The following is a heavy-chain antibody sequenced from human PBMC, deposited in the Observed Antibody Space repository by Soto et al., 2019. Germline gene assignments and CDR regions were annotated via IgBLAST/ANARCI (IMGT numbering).Heavy chain of an antibody. J-gene: IGHJ6*02. Sequence: HPGGSLSLSCAASGFSFSKYAMNWVRQAPGKGLEWVSGISSSGGSTAYGDSVKGRFTISRDNSKNTLYLQMNSLRADDAAVYFCAKGHDFWTTYSYYYGMYVWGQGTKVTVSS. CDR1: GFSFSKYA. CDR3: AKGHDFWTTYSYYYGMYV. D-gene: IGHD3-3*01. V-gene: IGHV3-23*01. CDR2: ISSSGGST.